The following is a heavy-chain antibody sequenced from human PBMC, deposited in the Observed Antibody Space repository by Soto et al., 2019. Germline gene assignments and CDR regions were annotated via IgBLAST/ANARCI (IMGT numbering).Heavy chain of an antibody. J-gene: IGHJ2*01. CDR1: GFTFSVYG. CDR2: ISYDGGNK. CDR3: ARDRGGSYYSWDFDL. Sequence: QVQLVESGGGVVQPGRSQRLSCAASGFTFSVYGIHWVRQAPGKGLEWVGVISYDGGNKYYADSVKGRFTMSRDNSKNTVYLQMNTLRPEDTTVYYCARDRGGSYYSWDFDLWGRGTLVTVSS. V-gene: IGHV3-30*03. D-gene: IGHD1-26*01.